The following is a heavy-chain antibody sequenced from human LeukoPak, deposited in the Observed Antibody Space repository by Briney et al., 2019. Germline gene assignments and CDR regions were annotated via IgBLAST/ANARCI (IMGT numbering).Heavy chain of an antibody. D-gene: IGHD6-19*01. Sequence: GGCLRLSCAAAGFTFSDYSMHWVRQAPGNGLEWVSSSRSGRTYKLWTDSGKGRFTIARVNAKKSLFLQMNSLRAEDSAVYYCTRGPPLIGVAGTWPLDYWGQGTLVTVSS. CDR1: GFTFSDYS. J-gene: IGHJ4*02. V-gene: IGHV3-21*01. CDR3: TRGPPLIGVAGTWPLDY. CDR2: SRSGRTYK.